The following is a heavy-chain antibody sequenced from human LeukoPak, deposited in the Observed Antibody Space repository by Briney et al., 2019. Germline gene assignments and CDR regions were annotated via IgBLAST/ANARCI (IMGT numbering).Heavy chain of an antibody. J-gene: IGHJ4*02. D-gene: IGHD3-22*01. CDR2: ITSRGEST. V-gene: IGHV3-23*01. Sequence: GGSLRLSCAASGFTFSIYAMSWVRQAPGKGLQWVSSITSRGESTWYVDFVKGRFTITRDNSENTLYLQMHSLRAEDTAVYYCARDRPNYYGSDGHYYRRDGDYWGRGTLVSVSS. CDR3: ARDRPNYYGSDGHYYRRDGDY. CDR1: GFTFSIYA.